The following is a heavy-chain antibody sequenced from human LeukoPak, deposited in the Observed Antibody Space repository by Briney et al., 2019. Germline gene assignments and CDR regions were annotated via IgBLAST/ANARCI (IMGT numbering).Heavy chain of an antibody. J-gene: IGHJ4*02. CDR1: GGSFSGYY. CDR2: VNHSGNT. CDR3: AREGTVSFFDY. D-gene: IGHD1-7*01. V-gene: IGHV4-34*01. Sequence: PSETLSLTCAVYGGSFSGYYWSWIRQAPGKGLEWIGEVNHSGNTNYNPSLKSRVTISVDTSKNQFSLKLSSVTAADTAAYYCAREGTVSFFDYWGQGTLVTVSS.